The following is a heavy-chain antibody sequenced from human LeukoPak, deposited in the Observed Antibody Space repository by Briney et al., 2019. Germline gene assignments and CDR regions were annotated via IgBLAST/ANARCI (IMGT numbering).Heavy chain of an antibody. D-gene: IGHD3-16*01. Sequence: SETLSLTCLVSHFSMNSSDYFWGWIRQSPGKGLEWLASISYTGSTYLNPSPKNRVIISVDTSKNQFSLRLTSVTAADSALYFCVRQSFSRDYFGGYYWGRGTLVGVSS. CDR1: HFSMNSSDYF. CDR3: VRQSFSRDYFGGYY. J-gene: IGHJ4*02. V-gene: IGHV4-39*01. CDR2: ISYTGST.